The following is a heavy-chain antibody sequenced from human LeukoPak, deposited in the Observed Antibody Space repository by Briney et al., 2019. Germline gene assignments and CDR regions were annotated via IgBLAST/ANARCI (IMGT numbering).Heavy chain of an antibody. CDR1: GGSISSGGYY. CDR2: IYYSGST. Sequence: SETLSLTCTVSGGSISSGGYYWSWIRQHPGKGLEWIGYIYYSGSTYYNPSLKSRVTISVDTSKNQFCLKLSSVTAADTAVYYYARERGGFGVVMKGAFDIWGQGTMVTVSS. J-gene: IGHJ3*02. CDR3: ARERGGFGVVMKGAFDI. D-gene: IGHD3-3*01. V-gene: IGHV4-31*03.